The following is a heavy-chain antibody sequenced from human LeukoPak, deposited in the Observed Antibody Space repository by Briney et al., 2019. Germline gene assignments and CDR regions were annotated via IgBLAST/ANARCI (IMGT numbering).Heavy chain of an antibody. D-gene: IGHD3-9*01. V-gene: IGHV4-61*01. CDR2: IYYSGST. CDR3: ARSYDILTGYYKRPYYFDY. J-gene: IGHJ4*02. Sequence: PSETLSLTCTVSGGSVRSGSYYWSWIRQPPGKGLEWIGYIYYSGSTNYNPSLKSRVTISVDTSKNQFSLKLSSVTAADTAVYYCARSYDILTGYYKRPYYFDYWGQGTLVTVSS. CDR1: GGSVRSGSYY.